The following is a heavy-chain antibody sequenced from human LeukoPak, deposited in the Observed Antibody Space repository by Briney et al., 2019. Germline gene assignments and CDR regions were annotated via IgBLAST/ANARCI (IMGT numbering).Heavy chain of an antibody. CDR2: ISSSGSGGNT. CDR1: GVTLSNYA. CDR3: AREEQLVPGAFDI. V-gene: IGHV3-23*01. Sequence: GGSLRLSCVASGVTLSNYAMSWARQAPGKGLEWVSGISSSGSGGNTYYADSVKGRFTISRDDAKNTVDLQMNSLRAEDTAVYYCAREEQLVPGAFDIWGQGTMVTVSS. D-gene: IGHD6-6*01. J-gene: IGHJ3*02.